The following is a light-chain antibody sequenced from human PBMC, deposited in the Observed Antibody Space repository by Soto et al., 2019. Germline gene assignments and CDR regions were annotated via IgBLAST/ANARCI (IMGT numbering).Light chain of an antibody. CDR3: QQYGSSPYT. CDR1: QSVSSY. CDR2: GAS. J-gene: IGKJ2*01. V-gene: IGKV3-20*01. Sequence: EIVLTQSPGTLSLSPGERATLSCRASQSVSSYLAWYQQKPGQAPRLVIYGASNRATGIPDRVSGSGSGTDFTLTISRLEPEDFAVYYCQQYGSSPYTFGQGTKVDIK.